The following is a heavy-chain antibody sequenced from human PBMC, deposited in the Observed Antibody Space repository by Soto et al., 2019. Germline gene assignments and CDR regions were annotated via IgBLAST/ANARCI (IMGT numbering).Heavy chain of an antibody. J-gene: IGHJ6*02. Sequence: QVQLQESGPGVVKPSETLSLTCTVSGGSINNYYWSWIRQPPGKGLEWIGYIYYTGSTIYNPSLKSRVTISVDTSQNQFSLRLNSVTAADTAVYYCARADYYDNSVGVDVWGQGTAVTVSS. V-gene: IGHV4-59*01. CDR3: ARADYYDNSVGVDV. CDR1: GGSINNYY. CDR2: IYYTGST. D-gene: IGHD3-22*01.